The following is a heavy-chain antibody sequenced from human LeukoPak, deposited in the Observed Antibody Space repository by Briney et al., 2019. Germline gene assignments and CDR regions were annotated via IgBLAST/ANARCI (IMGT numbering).Heavy chain of an antibody. CDR1: GFTLSSYS. CDR3: ASQTVRGVIS. CDR2: ISSSGSYI. J-gene: IGHJ4*02. Sequence: GGSLRLSCAASGFTLSSYSMNWVRQAPGKGLEWVSSISSSGSYIYYADSVKGRFTISRDNAKNSLYLQMNSLRAEDTAVYFCASQTVRGVISWGQGTLVTVSS. D-gene: IGHD3-10*01. V-gene: IGHV3-21*01.